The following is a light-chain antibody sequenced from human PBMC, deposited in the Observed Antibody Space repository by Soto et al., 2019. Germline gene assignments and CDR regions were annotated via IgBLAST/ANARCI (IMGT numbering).Light chain of an antibody. J-gene: IGLJ3*02. Sequence: QSALTQPASVSGSPGQSITISCTGTSSDVGGYDYVSWYQQHPGEAPKLMIYDVSNRPSGVSNRFSGSKSGNTASLTISGLQADDEADYFCSSYTTGVSLDWVFGGGTKLTVL. V-gene: IGLV2-14*01. CDR1: SSDVGGYDY. CDR3: SSYTTGVSLDWV. CDR2: DVS.